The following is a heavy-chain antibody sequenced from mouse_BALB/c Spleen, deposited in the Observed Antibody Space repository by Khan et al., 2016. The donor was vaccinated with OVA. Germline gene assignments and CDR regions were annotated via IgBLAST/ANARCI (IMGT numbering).Heavy chain of an antibody. CDR2: IAPGNGST. J-gene: IGHJ2*01. CDR3: ASAMGGKVPLDY. CDR1: GYTFTSYW. D-gene: IGHD1-1*02. Sequence: DLVKPGASVKLSCKASGYTFTSYWINWIKQRPGQGLEWTGRIAPGNGSTYYNEIFKDKTTLTVDTSSSTAYIQLSSLSSEDSAVYYCASAMGGKVPLDYWGQGTTLTVSS. V-gene: IGHV1S41*01.